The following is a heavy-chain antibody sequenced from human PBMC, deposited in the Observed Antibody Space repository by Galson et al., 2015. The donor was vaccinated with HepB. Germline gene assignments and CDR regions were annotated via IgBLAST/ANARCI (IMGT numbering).Heavy chain of an antibody. CDR2: ITSSSSAI. D-gene: IGHD2-2*02. Sequence: SLRLSCAASGSAFSSYNMNWVRQAPGKGLEWISYITSSSSAIYYADSVKGRFTISRDNAKNSLYLQMNSLRDDDTTVYYCARDLYRGAYTFDYWGQGTLVTVS. J-gene: IGHJ4*02. CDR3: ARDLYRGAYTFDY. CDR1: GSAFSSYN. V-gene: IGHV3-48*02.